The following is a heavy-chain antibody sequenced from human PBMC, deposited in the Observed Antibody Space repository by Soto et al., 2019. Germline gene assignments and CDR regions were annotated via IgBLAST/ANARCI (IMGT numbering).Heavy chain of an antibody. J-gene: IGHJ6*04. CDR1: GGSFSDYY. CDR2: INHSGST. CDR3: ARARKGSGSDYYYHYGMDV. Sequence: PSETLSLTCSVYGGSFSDYYWSWIRQPPGKGLEWIGEINHSGSTNYNPSLKSRVTISVHTSKNQSSLKLSSVTAADTAVYYCARARKGSGSDYYYHYGMDVWGKGTTVTVSS. D-gene: IGHD3-3*01. V-gene: IGHV4-34*01.